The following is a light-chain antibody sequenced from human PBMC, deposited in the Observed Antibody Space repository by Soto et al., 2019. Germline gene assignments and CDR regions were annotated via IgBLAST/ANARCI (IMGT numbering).Light chain of an antibody. Sequence: DIQMTQSPSSLSASVGDRVTITCRASQGISSFLAWYQQKPGTVPKLLIYAASTLQSGVPSRFSGSGSGTDFTLTISSLQPEDVATYYCQKYDSAPLTFGPGTKVDIK. CDR1: QGISSF. J-gene: IGKJ3*01. V-gene: IGKV1-27*01. CDR3: QKYDSAPLT. CDR2: AAS.